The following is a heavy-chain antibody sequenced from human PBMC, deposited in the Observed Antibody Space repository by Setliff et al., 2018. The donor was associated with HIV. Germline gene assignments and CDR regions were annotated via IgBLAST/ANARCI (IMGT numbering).Heavy chain of an antibody. Sequence: ASVKVSCKTSGYNFENYAINWVRQAPGQGLEWMGWINANSGSPTYAQAFTGRFFFSVDTAVATAYLQINNLKTEDTAVYFCARGLYGDYGGDLNWLDPWGHGTRVTVSS. D-gene: IGHD4-17*01. J-gene: IGHJ5*02. CDR3: ARGLYGDYGGDLNWLDP. CDR2: INANSGSP. CDR1: GYNFENYA. V-gene: IGHV7-4-1*02.